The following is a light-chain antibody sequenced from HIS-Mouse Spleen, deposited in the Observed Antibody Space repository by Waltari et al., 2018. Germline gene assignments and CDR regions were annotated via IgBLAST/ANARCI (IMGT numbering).Light chain of an antibody. V-gene: IGKV2-28*01. CDR2: FGS. J-gene: IGKJ4*01. CDR1: QSLLHSNGYNY. Sequence: DIVMTQSPLSLPVTPGEPASISCRSSQSLLHSNGYNYLDWYLQTPGQSPQLLIYFGSTRASGVPDRFSGIGSGTYFTLKISRVEAEDVGVYYFMQALQTPRIFGGGTKVESK. CDR3: MQALQTPRI.